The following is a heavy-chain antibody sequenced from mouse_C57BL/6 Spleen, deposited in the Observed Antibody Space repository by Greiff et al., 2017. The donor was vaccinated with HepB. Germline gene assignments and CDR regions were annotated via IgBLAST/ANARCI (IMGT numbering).Heavy chain of an antibody. CDR2: IYPGDGDT. CDR3: AGDEDYDEAWFAY. Sequence: VQLQQSGAELVKPGASVKISCKASGYAFSSYWMNWVKQRPGKGLEWIGQIYPGDGDTNYNGKFKGKATLTADKSSSTADMQLSSLTSEDSAVYFGAGDEDYDEAWFAYWGQGTLVTVSA. D-gene: IGHD2-4*01. V-gene: IGHV1-80*01. CDR1: GYAFSSYW. J-gene: IGHJ3*01.